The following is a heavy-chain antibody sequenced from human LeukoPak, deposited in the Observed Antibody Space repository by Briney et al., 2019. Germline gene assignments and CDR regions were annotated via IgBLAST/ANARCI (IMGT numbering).Heavy chain of an antibody. CDR2: IYHSGST. CDR3: ARVENDILTGYVRSFDY. V-gene: IGHV4-30-2*01. J-gene: IGHJ4*02. D-gene: IGHD3-9*01. Sequence: SQTLSLTCAVSGGSISSGGYSWSWLRQPPGKGLEWIGYIYHSGSTYYNPSLKSRVTISVDRSKNQFSLKLSSVTAADTAVYYCARVENDILTGYVRSFDYWGQGTLVTVSS. CDR1: GGSISSGGYS.